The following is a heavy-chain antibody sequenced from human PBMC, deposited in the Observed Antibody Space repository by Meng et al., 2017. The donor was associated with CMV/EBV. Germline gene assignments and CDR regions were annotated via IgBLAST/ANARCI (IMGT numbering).Heavy chain of an antibody. CDR1: GGSFSGYY. CDR2: INHSGST. D-gene: IGHD2-2*01. CDR3: ARGHIVVVPAATGYYYYGMDV. J-gene: IGHJ6*02. Sequence: SETLSLTCAVYGGSFSGYYWSWIRQPPGKGLEWIGEINHSGSTNYNPSLKSRVTISVDTSKDRFSLKLSSVTAADTAVYYCARGHIVVVPAATGYYYYGMDVWGQGTTVTVSS. V-gene: IGHV4-34*01.